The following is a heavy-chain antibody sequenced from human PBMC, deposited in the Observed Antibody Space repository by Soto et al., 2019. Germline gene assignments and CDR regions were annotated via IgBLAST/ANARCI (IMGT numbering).Heavy chain of an antibody. CDR1: GFTFSDYY. Sequence: AGGSLRLSCAASGFTFSDYYMNWIRQAPGKGLEWLSCISGSGSPIYYADSVKGRFTISRDNAKNSLYLQINSLSADDTAVYYCARAHPSWYGLEYYYGLDVWGQGTTVTVSS. J-gene: IGHJ6*02. D-gene: IGHD6-13*01. CDR3: ARAHPSWYGLEYYYGLDV. V-gene: IGHV3-11*01. CDR2: ISGSGSPI.